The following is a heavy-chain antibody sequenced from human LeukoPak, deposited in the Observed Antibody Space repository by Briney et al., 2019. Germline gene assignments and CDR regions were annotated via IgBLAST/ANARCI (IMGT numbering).Heavy chain of an antibody. CDR3: ARKVGATRGVDY. Sequence: KSGASLQISCEGSGSIFTSYWIGWVRQLPGKSLEWMGIIYPGDSDTRYSPSFQGQVTISADKSISTAYLQWSSLKAADTAMYYCARKVGATRGVDYWGQGTLVTVSS. J-gene: IGHJ4*02. CDR2: IYPGDSDT. CDR1: GSIFTSYW. D-gene: IGHD1-26*01. V-gene: IGHV5-51*01.